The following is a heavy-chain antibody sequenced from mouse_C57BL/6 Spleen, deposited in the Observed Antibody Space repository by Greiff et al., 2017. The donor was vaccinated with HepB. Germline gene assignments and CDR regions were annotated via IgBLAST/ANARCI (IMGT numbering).Heavy chain of an antibody. D-gene: IGHD3-2*02. CDR1: GYTFTGYW. CDR3: ARRDSSGYDYFDY. CDR2: ILPGSGST. J-gene: IGHJ2*01. Sequence: VQLQESGAELMKPGASVKLSCKATGYTFTGYWIEWVKQRPGHGLEWIGEILPGSGSTYYNEKFKGKYTFTADTSSNTAYMQLRSLTTEDSAIYYCARRDSSGYDYFDYWGQGTTLTVSS. V-gene: IGHV1-9*01.